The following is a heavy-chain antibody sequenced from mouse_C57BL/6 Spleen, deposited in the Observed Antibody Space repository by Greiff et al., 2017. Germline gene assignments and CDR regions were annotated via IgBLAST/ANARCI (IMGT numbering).Heavy chain of an antibody. CDR3: ARVYYGNPYWYFDV. J-gene: IGHJ1*03. D-gene: IGHD2-1*01. V-gene: IGHV1-80*01. Sequence: QVTLKVSGAELVKPGASVKISCKASGYAFSSYWMNWVKQRPGKGLEWIGQIYPGDGDTNYNGKFKGKATLTADKSSSTAYMPLSSLTSEDSAVYFCARVYYGNPYWYFDVWGTGTTVTVSS. CDR1: GYAFSSYW. CDR2: IYPGDGDT.